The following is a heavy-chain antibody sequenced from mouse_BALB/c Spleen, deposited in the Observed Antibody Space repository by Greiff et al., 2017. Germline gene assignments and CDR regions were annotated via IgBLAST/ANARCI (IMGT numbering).Heavy chain of an antibody. J-gene: IGHJ4*01. Sequence: VQLQQSGAELVKPGASVKLSCTASGFNIKDTYMHWVKQRPEQGLEWIGRIDPANGNTKYDQKFQGKATITADTSTNTAYLQLSSLTSEDTAVYYCARYYGPIYYAMDYWGQGTSVTVSS. CDR2: IDPANGNT. CDR3: ARYYGPIYYAMDY. V-gene: IGHV14-3*02. CDR1: GFNIKDTY. D-gene: IGHD1-2*01.